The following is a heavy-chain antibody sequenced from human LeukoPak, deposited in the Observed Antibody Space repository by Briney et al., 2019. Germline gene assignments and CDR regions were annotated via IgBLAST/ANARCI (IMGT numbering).Heavy chain of an antibody. V-gene: IGHV3-23*01. CDR3: AKGGWLDD. CDR1: GFNFNKYD. D-gene: IGHD6-19*01. Sequence: GGSLRLSCAASGFNFNKYDMTWARQAPGKGLEWVSTITGRSDKAYYTDSVKGRFVTSRDNSKDTLYLQMNSLRAEDTALYYCAKGGWLDDLGQGALVTVSS. CDR2: ITGRSDKA. J-gene: IGHJ4*02.